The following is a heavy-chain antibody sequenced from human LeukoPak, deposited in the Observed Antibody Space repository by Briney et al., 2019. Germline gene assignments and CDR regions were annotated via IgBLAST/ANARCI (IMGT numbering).Heavy chain of an antibody. Sequence: SVKVSCKASGGTFSSYAISWVRQAPGQGLEWMGGIIPIFGTANYAQKFQGRVTITTDESTSTAYMELSSLRSEDTAVYYCARGVITIFGVVIERQSYYYYYMDVWGKGTTVTVSS. D-gene: IGHD3-3*01. J-gene: IGHJ6*03. CDR2: IIPIFGTA. CDR1: GGTFSSYA. CDR3: ARGVITIFGVVIERQSYYYYYMDV. V-gene: IGHV1-69*05.